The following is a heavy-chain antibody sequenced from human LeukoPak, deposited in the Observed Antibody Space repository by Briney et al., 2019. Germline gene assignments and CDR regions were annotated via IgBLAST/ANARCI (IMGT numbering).Heavy chain of an antibody. J-gene: IGHJ2*01. Sequence: SQTLSLTCTVSGGSISSGVYYWSWIRQHPGKGLEWIGYIYYSGSTYYNPSLESRVTISVDTSKNQFSLKLSSVTAADTAVYYCARDRGYGDYPPHFDLWGRGTLVTVSS. CDR1: GGSISSGVYY. D-gene: IGHD4-17*01. CDR2: IYYSGST. V-gene: IGHV4-31*03. CDR3: ARDRGYGDYPPHFDL.